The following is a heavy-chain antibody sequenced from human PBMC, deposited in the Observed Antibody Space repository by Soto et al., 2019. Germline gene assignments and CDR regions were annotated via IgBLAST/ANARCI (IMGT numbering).Heavy chain of an antibody. J-gene: IGHJ4*02. CDR2: ISYDGSVR. D-gene: IGHD1-7*01. CDR3: ARDLNWNFILNY. CDR1: GFTFSSHA. V-gene: IGHV3-30*04. Sequence: PXGSLRLSCAASGFTFSSHAMHWVRQAPGKGLEWVAVISYDGSVRYFADSVKGRFTISRDNSENTLYLQMNSLTAEDTAMYYCARDLNWNFILNYWGQGTLVTVSS.